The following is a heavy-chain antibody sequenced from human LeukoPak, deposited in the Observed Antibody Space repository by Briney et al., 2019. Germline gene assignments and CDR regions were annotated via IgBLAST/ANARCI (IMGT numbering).Heavy chain of an antibody. J-gene: IGHJ4*02. V-gene: IGHV3-48*04. CDR1: GFTFSSYG. D-gene: IGHD6-13*01. CDR2: ISSSSNMI. CDR3: ATASGGWYRYYFDS. Sequence: GGSLRLSCAASGFTFSSYGMNWVRQAPGKGLEWLSYISSSSNMIFYAESVKGRFTISRDNAKNSLYLQMNSLGAEDTAIYYCATASGGWYRYYFDSWGQGILVTVSS.